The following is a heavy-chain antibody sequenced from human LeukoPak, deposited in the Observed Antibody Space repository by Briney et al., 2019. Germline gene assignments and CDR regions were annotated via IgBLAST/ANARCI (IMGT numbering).Heavy chain of an antibody. V-gene: IGHV3-30-3*01. CDR3: ARVEYCSSTSCSPGAFDI. CDR1: GFNFSSYA. J-gene: IGHJ3*02. Sequence: GGSLRLSCAASGFNFSSYAMHWVRQAPGKGLEWVAVISYDGSNKYYADSVKGRFTISRDNSKNTLYLQMNSLRAEDTAVYYCARVEYCSSTSCSPGAFDIWGQGTMVTVSS. D-gene: IGHD2-2*01. CDR2: ISYDGSNK.